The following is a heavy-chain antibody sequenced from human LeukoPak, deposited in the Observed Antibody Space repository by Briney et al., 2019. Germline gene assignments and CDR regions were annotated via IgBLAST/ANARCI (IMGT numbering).Heavy chain of an antibody. CDR2: IYTSGST. CDR3: ARDSGYSYGSY. CDR1: GGSVSSGSYY. J-gene: IGHJ4*02. V-gene: IGHV4-61*02. D-gene: IGHD5-18*01. Sequence: PSETVSLTCIVSGGSVSSGSYYWRWIRQPAGKGLEWIGRIYTSGSTNYNPSLKSRVTMSVDTSKNQFSLKLSSVTAADTAVYYCARDSGYSYGSYWGQGTLVTVSS.